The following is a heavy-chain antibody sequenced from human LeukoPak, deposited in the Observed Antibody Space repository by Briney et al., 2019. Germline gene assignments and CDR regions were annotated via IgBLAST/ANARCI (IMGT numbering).Heavy chain of an antibody. J-gene: IGHJ3*02. CDR2: IYYSGST. CDR3: ARDRLAPYYYASSGYYQGAFDI. D-gene: IGHD3-22*01. Sequence: SETLSLTCTVSGGSISSGGYYWSWIRQHPGKGLEWIGYIYYSGSTYYNPSLKSLVTISVDTSKNQSSLKLSSVTAADTDVYYCARDRLAPYYYASSGYYQGAFDIWGQGTMVTVSS. V-gene: IGHV4-31*01. CDR1: GGSISSGGYY.